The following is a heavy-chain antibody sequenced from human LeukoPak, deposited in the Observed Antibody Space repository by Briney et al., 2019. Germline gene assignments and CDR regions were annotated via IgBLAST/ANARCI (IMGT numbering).Heavy chain of an antibody. V-gene: IGHV4-59*08. Sequence: SETLSLTCTVSGGSISSYYWSWIRQPPGKGLEWIGYIYYSGSTNYNPSLKSRVTISVDTSKNQFSLKPSSVTAADTAVYYCARLPRGYCSGGSCYGIDYWGQGTLVTVSS. J-gene: IGHJ4*02. CDR3: ARLPRGYCSGGSCYGIDY. CDR1: GGSISSYY. D-gene: IGHD2-15*01. CDR2: IYYSGST.